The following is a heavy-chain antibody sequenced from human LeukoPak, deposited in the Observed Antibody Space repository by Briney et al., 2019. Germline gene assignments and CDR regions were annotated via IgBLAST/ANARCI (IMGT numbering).Heavy chain of an antibody. J-gene: IGHJ4*02. CDR3: ARHLDYFGSGSDLGL. V-gene: IGHV4-39*01. D-gene: IGHD3-10*01. CDR2: IHYSGIT. CDR1: GGSISGSSHW. Sequence: SETLSLTCTVSGGSISGSSHWWGWIRQPPGKGPEWIGSIHYSGITYYNPSLKSPVTISVDTSKNQFSLKLTSVTAADTAVYYCARHLDYFGSGSDLGLWGQGTLVTVSS.